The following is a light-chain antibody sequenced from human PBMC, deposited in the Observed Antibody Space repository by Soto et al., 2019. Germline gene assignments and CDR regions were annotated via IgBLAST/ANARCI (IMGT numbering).Light chain of an antibody. CDR1: SSDVGGYNY. V-gene: IGLV2-14*01. J-gene: IGLJ2*01. CDR2: EVS. Sequence: QSVLTQPASVSGSPGQSITISCTGTSSDVGGYNYVSWYQQHPGKAPKVMIYEVSHRPSGVSDRFSGSKSGNTASLTISGLQTEDEADYTCSSYTSSSTVVFGGGTKLTVL. CDR3: SSYTSSSTVV.